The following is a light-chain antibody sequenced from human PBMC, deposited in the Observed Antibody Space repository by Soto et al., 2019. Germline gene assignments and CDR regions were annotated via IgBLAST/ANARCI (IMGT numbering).Light chain of an antibody. CDR3: LQYGGSPIT. J-gene: IGKJ5*01. CDR1: QSVTTR. CDR2: GAS. V-gene: IGKV3-20*01. Sequence: ILLTQSPGTLSLSPGERFTLSCRASQSVTTRLAWYLPKPGQAPTLLMSGASNRASGVQVRFSGSGSGTEFTLTITRLQPEDFALYFCLQYGGSPITFGLGTRLEIK.